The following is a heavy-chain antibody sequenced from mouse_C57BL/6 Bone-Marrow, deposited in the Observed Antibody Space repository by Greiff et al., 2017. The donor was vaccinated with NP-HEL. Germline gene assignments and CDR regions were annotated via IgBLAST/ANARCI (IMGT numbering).Heavy chain of an antibody. CDR1: GYTFTSYW. Sequence: VQLQQPGTELVKPGASVKLSCKASGYTFTSYWMHWVKQSPGQGLEWIGNINPCNSGTNYNEKFKSKATLTVDKSNNTVYMQLSSLTSEDTAVYYCARWSYDYDAMDYWGQGTSVTVSS. D-gene: IGHD1-1*01. CDR3: ARWSYDYDAMDY. V-gene: IGHV1-53*01. J-gene: IGHJ4*01. CDR2: INPCNSGT.